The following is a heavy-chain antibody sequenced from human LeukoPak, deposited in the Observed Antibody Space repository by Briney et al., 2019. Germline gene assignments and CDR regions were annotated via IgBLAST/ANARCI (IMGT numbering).Heavy chain of an antibody. Sequence: GGSLRLSCAASGFTFNTYWMHCVRQAPGKGLVWVSRINSDGRRTTYADSLKGRFTISRDNAKNTLYLQMNSLRAEDTAVYYCARGLDYGGYSNFDDWGQGTLVTVSS. D-gene: IGHD4-23*01. J-gene: IGHJ4*02. CDR1: GFTFNTYW. V-gene: IGHV3-74*01. CDR3: ARGLDYGGYSNFDD. CDR2: INSDGRRT.